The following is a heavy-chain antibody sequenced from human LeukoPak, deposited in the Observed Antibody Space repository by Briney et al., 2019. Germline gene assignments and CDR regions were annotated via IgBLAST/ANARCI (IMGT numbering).Heavy chain of an antibody. J-gene: IGHJ6*03. V-gene: IGHV4-34*01. D-gene: IGHD2-2*01. Sequence: SETLSLTCAVYGGSFSGYYWSWIRQPPGKGLEWSGEINHSGSTNYNPSLKSRVTISVDTSKNQFSLKLSSVTAADTAVYYCASLSCSSTSCYLRRGYYYMDVWGKGTTVTISS. CDR3: ASLSCSSTSCYLRRGYYYMDV. CDR2: INHSGST. CDR1: GGSFSGYY.